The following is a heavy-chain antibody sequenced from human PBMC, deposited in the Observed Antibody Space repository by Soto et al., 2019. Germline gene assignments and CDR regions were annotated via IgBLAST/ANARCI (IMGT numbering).Heavy chain of an antibody. V-gene: IGHV4-39*01. J-gene: IGHJ6*02. CDR1: GASINSSLYY. CDR3: ARQSTLVIYGMDV. D-gene: IGHD3-9*01. Sequence: QLQLQESGPGLGKPSETLSLTCTVSGASINSSLYYWDWIRQSPGKGLEWIGSFSYSGSTYYNPSLKSRVTRSVDTAKNQFSLKLISVTAADTAVYYCARQSTLVIYGMDVWGQGTTVIVSS. CDR2: FSYSGST.